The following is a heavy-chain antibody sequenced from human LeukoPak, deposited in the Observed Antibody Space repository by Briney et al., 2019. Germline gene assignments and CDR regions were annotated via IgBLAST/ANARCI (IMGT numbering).Heavy chain of an antibody. V-gene: IGHV1-24*01. CDR1: GYTLTELS. D-gene: IGHD2-2*01. CDR3: ARETKLSEYVVVVPAAIRQDYYYYGMDV. CDR2: FDPEDGET. J-gene: IGHJ6*02. Sequence: ASVKVSCKVSGYTLTELSMHWVRQAPGKGPEWMGGFDPEDGETIYAQKFQGRVTITADKSTSTAYMELSSLRSEDTAVYYCARETKLSEYVVVVPAAIRQDYYYYGMDVWGQGTTVTVSS.